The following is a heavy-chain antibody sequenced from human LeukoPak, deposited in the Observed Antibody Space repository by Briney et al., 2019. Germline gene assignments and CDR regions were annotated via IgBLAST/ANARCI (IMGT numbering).Heavy chain of an antibody. CDR2: IYHSGST. CDR1: GGSISSSNW. Sequence: PSETLSLTCAVSGGSISSSNWWSWVRQPPGKGLEWIGEIYHSGSTNYNPSLKSRVTVSVDTSKNQFSLKLSSVTAADTAVYYCARRRRFGEDARNYFDYWGQGTLVTVSS. D-gene: IGHD3-10*01. J-gene: IGHJ4*02. V-gene: IGHV4-4*02. CDR3: ARRRRFGEDARNYFDY.